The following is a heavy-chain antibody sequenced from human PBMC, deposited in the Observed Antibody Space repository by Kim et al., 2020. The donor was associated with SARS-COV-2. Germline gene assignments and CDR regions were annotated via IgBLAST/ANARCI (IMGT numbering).Heavy chain of an antibody. CDR2: GDTT. J-gene: IGHJ6*02. V-gene: IGHV3-64D*06. CDR3: VRDVWGMDI. D-gene: IGHD3-16*01. Sequence: GDTTFYADSVKGRCTMSRDNSKSTLYLQMSSLRAEDTALYYCVRDVWGMDIWGRGTTATVSS.